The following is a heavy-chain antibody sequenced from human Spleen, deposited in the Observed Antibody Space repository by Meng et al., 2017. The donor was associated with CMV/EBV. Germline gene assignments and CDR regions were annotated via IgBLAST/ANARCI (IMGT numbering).Heavy chain of an antibody. V-gene: IGHV3-30-3*01. CDR1: GFTFSSYA. Sequence: QVQLVESGGGVVQPGGALGPPCAASGFTFSSYAMHWVRQAPGKGLEWVAVISYDGSNKYYADSVKGRFTISRDNSKNTLYLQMNSLRAEDTAVYYCARDLGMAAAGVDYWGQGTLVTVSS. CDR2: ISYDGSNK. D-gene: IGHD6-13*01. J-gene: IGHJ4*02. CDR3: ARDLGMAAAGVDY.